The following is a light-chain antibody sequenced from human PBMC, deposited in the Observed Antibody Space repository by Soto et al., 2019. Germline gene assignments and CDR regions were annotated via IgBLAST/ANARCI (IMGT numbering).Light chain of an antibody. CDR1: SSDVGGYKY. CDR3: TSKTSTSPYV. V-gene: IGLV2-14*01. J-gene: IGLJ1*01. Sequence: QSGLTQPPAVSVSPGQSITICCTGTSSDVGGYKYVSWYQQHPGKAPKLLIYEVSNRPSGVSSRFSGSKSGNTASLTISGLQAEDEADYYCTSKTSTSPYVFGTGTKVTVL. CDR2: EVS.